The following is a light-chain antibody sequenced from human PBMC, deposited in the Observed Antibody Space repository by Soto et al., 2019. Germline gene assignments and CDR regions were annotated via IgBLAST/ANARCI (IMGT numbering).Light chain of an antibody. J-gene: IGLJ2*01. CDR3: SSYTSSSTLAV. CDR1: SSDVGGYNY. V-gene: IGLV2-14*01. Sequence: SALTQPASVSGSPGQSITLSCTGTSSDVGGYNYVSWYQQDPGKAPKLMIYDVNNRPSGVSNRFSGSKSGNTASLTISGLQAEDEAYYYCSSYTSSSTLAVFGGGTKLTVL. CDR2: DVN.